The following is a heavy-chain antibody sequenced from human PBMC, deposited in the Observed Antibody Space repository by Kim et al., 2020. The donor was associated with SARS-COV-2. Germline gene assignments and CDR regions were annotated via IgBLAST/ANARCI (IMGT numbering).Heavy chain of an antibody. Sequence: GGSLRLSCAASGFTVSSNYMSWVRQAPGKGLEWVSVIYSGGSTYYADSVKGRFTISRDNSKNTLYLQMNSLRAEDTAVYYCARFGDSSGYYLPYFDYWGQGTLVTVSS. J-gene: IGHJ4*02. D-gene: IGHD3-22*01. V-gene: IGHV3-66*01. CDR3: ARFGDSSGYYLPYFDY. CDR2: IYSGGST. CDR1: GFTVSSNY.